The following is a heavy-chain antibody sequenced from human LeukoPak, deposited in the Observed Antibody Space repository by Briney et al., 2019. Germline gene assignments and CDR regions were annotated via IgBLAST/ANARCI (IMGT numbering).Heavy chain of an antibody. CDR3: ARDHVVVVPAADMPPFDY. CDR2: ISAYNGNT. D-gene: IGHD2-2*01. J-gene: IGHJ4*02. Sequence: GASVKVSCKASGYTFTSYGISWVRQAPGQGLEWMGWISAYNGNTNYAQKLQGRVTMTTDTSTSTAYMELRSLRSDDTAVYYCARDHVVVVPAADMPPFDYWGQGTLVTVSS. CDR1: GYTFTSYG. V-gene: IGHV1-18*01.